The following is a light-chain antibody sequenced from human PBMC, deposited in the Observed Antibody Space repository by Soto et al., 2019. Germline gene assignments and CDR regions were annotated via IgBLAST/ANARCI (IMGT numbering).Light chain of an antibody. J-gene: IGLJ2*01. CDR2: GNS. Sequence: QSALTQPPSVSGAPGQRVTISCTGSSSNIGAGYDVHWYQRLPGTAPKLLIYGNSNRPSGVPDRFSGSKSGTSASLAITGLQAEDEADYYCQSYDSSLSVVVFGGGTKVTVL. CDR1: SSNIGAGYD. CDR3: QSYDSSLSVVV. V-gene: IGLV1-40*01.